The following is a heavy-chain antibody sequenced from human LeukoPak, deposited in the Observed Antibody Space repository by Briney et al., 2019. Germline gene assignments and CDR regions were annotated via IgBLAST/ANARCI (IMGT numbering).Heavy chain of an antibody. Sequence: ASVKVSCKASGYTFTSYYMNWVRQAPRQGLEWMGIINPSSGRTTYAQKFQGRVTMTRDTSTSTVYMELTSLRSEDTAVFYCARGGLPARSWFDPWGQGTLVTVSS. J-gene: IGHJ5*02. CDR3: ARGGLPARSWFDP. V-gene: IGHV1-46*01. D-gene: IGHD3/OR15-3a*01. CDR2: INPSSGRT. CDR1: GYTFTSYY.